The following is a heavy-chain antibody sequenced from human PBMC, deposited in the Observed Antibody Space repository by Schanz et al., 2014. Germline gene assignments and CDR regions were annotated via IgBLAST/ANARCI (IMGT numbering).Heavy chain of an antibody. V-gene: IGHV1-3*04. CDR2: INTGSGDT. D-gene: IGHD3-3*01. CDR1: EYSFTSYS. Sequence: QVHLVQSGAEVKRPGASVKVSCKASEYSFTSYSMHWVRQAPGQSLEWMGWINTGSGDTKYSQNFQGRVTITRDTSASTAYMELSSLRSEDTAVYYCARDRRFFDRDDLYYFDSWGQGTLVTVSS. J-gene: IGHJ4*02. CDR3: ARDRRFFDRDDLYYFDS.